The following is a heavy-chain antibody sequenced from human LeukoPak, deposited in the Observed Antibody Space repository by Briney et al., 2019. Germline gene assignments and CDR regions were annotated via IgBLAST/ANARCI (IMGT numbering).Heavy chain of an antibody. D-gene: IGHD2-15*01. V-gene: IGHV3-66*01. Sequence: GSLRLSCAASGFTVSSNYMSWVRQAPGKGLEWVSFMYRGDRTYYADSVKGRFTMSRDNMKKTVYLQMDSLRAEDTAVCYCASSHCSAGSCNWFDPWGQGTLVTVSS. J-gene: IGHJ5*02. CDR2: MYRGDRT. CDR1: GFTVSSNY. CDR3: ASSHCSAGSCNWFDP.